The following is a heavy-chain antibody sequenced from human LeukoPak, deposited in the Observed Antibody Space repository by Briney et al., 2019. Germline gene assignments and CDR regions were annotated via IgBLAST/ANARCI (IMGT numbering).Heavy chain of an antibody. V-gene: IGHV1-69*04. CDR1: GGTFSSYA. Sequence: GASVKVSCKASGGTFSSYAISWVRQAPGQGLEWMGRIIPILGIANYAQKFQGRVTITADKSTSTAYMELSSLRSEDTAVYYCVRDDYYDSSGYYLPHDYWGQGTLVTVSS. CDR3: VRDDYYDSSGYYLPHDY. D-gene: IGHD3-22*01. J-gene: IGHJ4*02. CDR2: IIPILGIA.